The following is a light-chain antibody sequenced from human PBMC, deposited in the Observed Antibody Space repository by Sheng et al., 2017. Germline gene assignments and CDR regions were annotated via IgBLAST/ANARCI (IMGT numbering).Light chain of an antibody. CDR2: GTS. J-gene: IGKJ1*01. CDR3: QQHGNSPT. V-gene: IGKV3-20*01. CDR1: QSVSSSH. Sequence: EIVLTQSPGTLSLSPGERATLSCRASQSVSSSHLAWYQQKPGQAPRLLMYGTSSRATGIPDRFSGSGSGTDFTLTISRLEPEDSAVYYCQQHGNSPTFGQGTKV.